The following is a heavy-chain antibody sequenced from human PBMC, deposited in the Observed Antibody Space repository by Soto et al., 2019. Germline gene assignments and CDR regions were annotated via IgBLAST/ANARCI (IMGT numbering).Heavy chain of an antibody. CDR3: ARGGYSYGSHSGRYYYYGMDV. D-gene: IGHD5-18*01. Sequence: ASVKVSCKASGYTFTSYYMHWVRQAPGQGLEWMGIINPSGGSTSYAQKFQGRVTMTRDTSTSTVYMELSSLRSEDTAVYYCARGGYSYGSHSGRYYYYGMDVWGQGTTVTVS. J-gene: IGHJ6*02. CDR1: GYTFTSYY. CDR2: INPSGGST. V-gene: IGHV1-46*01.